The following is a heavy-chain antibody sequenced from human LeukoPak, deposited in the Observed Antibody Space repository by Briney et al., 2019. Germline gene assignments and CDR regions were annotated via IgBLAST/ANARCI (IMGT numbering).Heavy chain of an antibody. D-gene: IGHD5-24*01. V-gene: IGHV3-33*03. CDR3: AKSRGDRERWLHLDS. CDR1: GFTFSNFG. Sequence: PGGSLRLSCAASGFTFSNFGLHWVRQAPGKGLEWVAVIWYDGNQKRYADSVKGRFTISRDNSRNTLFLQMDSLRAEGTAVYYCAKSRGDRERWLHLDSWGRGTLVTVSS. CDR2: IWYDGNQK. J-gene: IGHJ4*02.